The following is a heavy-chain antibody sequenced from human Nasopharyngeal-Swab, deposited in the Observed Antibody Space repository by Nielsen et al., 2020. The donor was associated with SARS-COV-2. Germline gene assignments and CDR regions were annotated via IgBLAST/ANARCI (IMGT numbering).Heavy chain of an antibody. CDR3: ASIAAAGASGY. V-gene: IGHV4-39*01. D-gene: IGHD6-13*01. Sequence: WIRQPPGKGLEWIGSIYYSGSTYYNPSLKSRVTISVDTSKNQFSLKLRSVTAADTAVYYCASIAAAGASGYWGQGTLVTVSS. J-gene: IGHJ4*02. CDR2: IYYSGST.